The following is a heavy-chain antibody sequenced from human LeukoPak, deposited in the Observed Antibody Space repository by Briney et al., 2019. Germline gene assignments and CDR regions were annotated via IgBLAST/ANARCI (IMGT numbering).Heavy chain of an antibody. V-gene: IGHV4-34*01. D-gene: IGHD4-23*01. CDR1: GGSFSGYY. CDR2: INHSGST. J-gene: IGHJ4*02. CDR3: ARDRPNGGIDY. Sequence: SETLSLTCAVYGGSFSGYYWSWIRQPPGKGLEWIGEINHSGSTNYNPSLKSRVTISVDTSKNQFSLKLSSVTAADTAVYYCARDRPNGGIDYWGQGTLVTVSS.